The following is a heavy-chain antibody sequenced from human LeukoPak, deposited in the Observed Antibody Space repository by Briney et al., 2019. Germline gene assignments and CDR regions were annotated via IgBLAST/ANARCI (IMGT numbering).Heavy chain of an antibody. CDR1: GFTFSSYA. CDR2: ISGRDGRT. Sequence: GGSLRLSCAASGFTFSSYAMSWVRQAPGRGLEWVSAISGRDGRTYYTDSVKGRFTISRDNSKNTLYLQMNSLRADDTAVYYCAREAVMPVAPVKIGTSDRPLYEYYGLDVWGQGTTVTVS. J-gene: IGHJ6*02. CDR3: AREAVMPVAPVKIGTSDRPLYEYYGLDV. V-gene: IGHV3-23*01. D-gene: IGHD1/OR15-1a*01.